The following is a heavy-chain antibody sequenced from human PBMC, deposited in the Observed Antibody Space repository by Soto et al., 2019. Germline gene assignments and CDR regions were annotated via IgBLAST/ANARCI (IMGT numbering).Heavy chain of an antibody. D-gene: IGHD5-12*01. Sequence: QVQLVQSGAEVQKPGSSVTVSCKASGGTFSSYPISWVRQAPGQGLEWMGGIITIFGTANYAQKFQGRVTITAYESTSTAYMELSSLRSEDAAVYYCARGKHRWLQLWYFELWGRGPLVPVSS. J-gene: IGHJ2*01. CDR3: ARGKHRWLQLWYFEL. CDR2: IITIFGTA. CDR1: GGTFSSYP. V-gene: IGHV1-69*12.